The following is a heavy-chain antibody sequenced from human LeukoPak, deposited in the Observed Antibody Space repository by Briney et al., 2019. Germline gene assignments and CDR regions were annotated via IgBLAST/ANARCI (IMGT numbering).Heavy chain of an antibody. J-gene: IGHJ4*02. CDR3: ARAHKGSYYDSSGYYDYFDY. CDR1: GYTFTGYY. CDR2: INPNSGGT. D-gene: IGHD3-22*01. V-gene: IGHV1-2*02. Sequence: ASVKVSCKASGYTFTGYYMHWVRQAPGQGLEWMGWINPNSGGTNYAQKFQGRVTMTRDTSISTAYMELSRLRSDDTAVYYCARAHKGSYYDSSGYYDYFDYLGQGTLVTVSS.